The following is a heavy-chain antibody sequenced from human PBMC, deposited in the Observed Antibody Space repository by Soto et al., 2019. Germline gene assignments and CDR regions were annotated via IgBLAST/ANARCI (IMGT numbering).Heavy chain of an antibody. V-gene: IGHV3-30*18. Sequence: QVQLVESGGGVVQPGRSLRLSCAGSGFTFSSYGMHWVRQAPGKGLEWVAVISYDGSNKYYADSVKGRFTISRDNSKNTLYLQMNSLRAEDTAVYSCAKDRDIVVVVAALQHWGQGTLVTVSS. J-gene: IGHJ1*01. D-gene: IGHD2-15*01. CDR3: AKDRDIVVVVAALQH. CDR1: GFTFSSYG. CDR2: ISYDGSNK.